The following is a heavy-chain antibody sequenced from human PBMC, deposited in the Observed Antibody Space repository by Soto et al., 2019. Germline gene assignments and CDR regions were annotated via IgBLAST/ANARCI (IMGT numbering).Heavy chain of an antibody. J-gene: IGHJ4*02. D-gene: IGHD2-21*02. CDR1: GNTFTNYY. CDR3: ARGGHVVVVTAAFDY. V-gene: IGHV1-46*01. Sequence: QVQLMQPGAEVKKPGASVKVSCKASGNTFTNYYIHWVRQAPGQGLEWMGTINPSGGHNTSAQKFLGRVTMTKDTSTSTLYMELTSLRSEDTAVYYCARGGHVVVVTAAFDYWGQGTLVTVSS. CDR2: INPSGGHN.